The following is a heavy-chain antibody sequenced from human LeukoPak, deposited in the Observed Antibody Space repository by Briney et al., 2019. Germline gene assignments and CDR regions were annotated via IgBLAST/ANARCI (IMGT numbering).Heavy chain of an antibody. CDR1: GYTFTSYG. CDR2: ISAYNGNT. J-gene: IGHJ4*02. V-gene: IGHV1-18*04. CDR3: ARDRRQWLVDY. Sequence: ASVKVSCKASGYTFTSYGISWVRQAPGQGLEWMGWISAYNGNTNYAQKLQGRVTMTTDTSASTACMELRSLRSDDTAVYYCARDRRQWLVDYWGQGTLVTVSS. D-gene: IGHD6-19*01.